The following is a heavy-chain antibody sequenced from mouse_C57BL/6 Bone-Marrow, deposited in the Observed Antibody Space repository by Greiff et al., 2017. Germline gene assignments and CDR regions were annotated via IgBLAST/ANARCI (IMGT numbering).Heavy chain of an antibody. CDR1: GCTFTSYW. D-gene: IGHD1-1*01. Sequence: QVQLQQPGAELVKPGASVKMSCKASGCTFTSYWITWVKQRPGQGLEWIGDIYPGSGSTNYNEKFKSKATLTVDTSSSTAYMQLSSLTSEDSAVYYCARPARILLRCFDYWGQGTTLTVSS. V-gene: IGHV1-55*01. CDR2: IYPGSGST. CDR3: ARPARILLRCFDY. J-gene: IGHJ2*01.